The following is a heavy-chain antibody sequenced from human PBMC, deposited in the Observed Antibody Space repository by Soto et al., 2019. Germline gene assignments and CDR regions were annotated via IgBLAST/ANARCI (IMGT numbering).Heavy chain of an antibody. CDR1: GYTFNSYA. J-gene: IGHJ4*02. D-gene: IGHD6-19*01. CDR3: ARVSGWYHLDY. Sequence: QVQLVQSGAEEKKPGASVKVSCKASGYTFNSYAMHLVRQAPGQRLEWMGWINGGNGNTKYSQKFQGRVTITRDTSASTAYMELSSLRSEDTAVYYCARVSGWYHLDYWGQGTLVTVSS. CDR2: INGGNGNT. V-gene: IGHV1-3*05.